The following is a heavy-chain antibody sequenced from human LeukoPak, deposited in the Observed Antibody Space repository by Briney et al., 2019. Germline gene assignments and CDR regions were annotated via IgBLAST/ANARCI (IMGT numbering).Heavy chain of an antibody. CDR2: IIPIFGTA. D-gene: IGHD1-1*01. V-gene: IGHV1-69*01. Sequence: ASVKVSCKASGGTFSSYAVSWVRQAPGQGLEWMGGIIPIFGTANYAQKFQGRVTITADESTSTAYMELSSLRSEDTAVYYCASPQEYTPYYYYGMDVWGKGTTVTASS. CDR1: GGTFSSYA. CDR3: ASPQEYTPYYYYGMDV. J-gene: IGHJ6*04.